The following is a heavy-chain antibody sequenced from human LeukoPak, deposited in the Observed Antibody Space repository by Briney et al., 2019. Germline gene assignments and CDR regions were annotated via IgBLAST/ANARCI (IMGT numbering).Heavy chain of an antibody. Sequence: SVKVSCKASGGTFSSYAINWVRQAPGQGLGWMGGITPMFGTAKYAQKFQGRVTITADESTSTAYMELSSLRSEDTAVYYCARDSSEFRSLIFHWGQGTLVTVSS. CDR3: ARDSSEFRSLIFH. CDR1: GGTFSSYA. J-gene: IGHJ1*01. V-gene: IGHV1-69*13. D-gene: IGHD3-9*01. CDR2: ITPMFGTA.